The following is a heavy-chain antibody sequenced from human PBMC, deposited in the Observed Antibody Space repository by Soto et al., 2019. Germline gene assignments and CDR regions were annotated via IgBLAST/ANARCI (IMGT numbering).Heavy chain of an antibody. CDR3: AKDKGTMVRDNDAFAI. D-gene: IGHD3-10*01. J-gene: IGHJ3*02. Sequence: EVQLVESGGGLVQPGRSLRLSCAASGFTFDDYAMHWVRQAPGKGLEWVSGISWHSGSIGYADSVKGRFTISRDNAKNSLYLQMNSLRAEDTALYYCAKDKGTMVRDNDAFAIWGQGTMVTVSS. CDR1: GFTFDDYA. CDR2: ISWHSGSI. V-gene: IGHV3-9*01.